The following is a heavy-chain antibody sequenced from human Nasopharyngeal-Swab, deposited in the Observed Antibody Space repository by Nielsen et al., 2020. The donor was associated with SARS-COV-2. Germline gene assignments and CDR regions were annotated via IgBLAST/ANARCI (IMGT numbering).Heavy chain of an antibody. D-gene: IGHD6-19*01. J-gene: IGHJ4*02. CDR2: IYYSGST. V-gene: IGHV4-39*01. CDR1: GGSISSSSYY. CDR3: ARADSSGWYYFDY. Sequence: SETLSLTCTVSGGSISSSSYYWGWIRQPPGKGLEWIRSIYYSGSTYYNPSLKSRVTISVDTSKNQFSLKLSSVTAADTAVYYCARADSSGWYYFDYWGQGTLVTVSS.